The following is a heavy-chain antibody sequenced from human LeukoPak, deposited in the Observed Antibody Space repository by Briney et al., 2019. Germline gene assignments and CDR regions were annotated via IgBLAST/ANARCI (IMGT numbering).Heavy chain of an antibody. J-gene: IGHJ4*02. Sequence: WASVKVSCKASGYTSTGYYMHWVRQAPGQGLEWMGWINPNSGGTNYAQKFQGRVTMTRDTSISTAYMELSRLRSDDTAVYYCARDSEGFGEFIFDYWGQGTLVTVSS. CDR1: GYTSTGYY. CDR2: INPNSGGT. CDR3: ARDSEGFGEFIFDY. D-gene: IGHD3-10*01. V-gene: IGHV1-2*02.